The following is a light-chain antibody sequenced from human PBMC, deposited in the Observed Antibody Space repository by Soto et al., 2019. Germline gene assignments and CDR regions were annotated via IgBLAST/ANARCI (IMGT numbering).Light chain of an antibody. Sequence: AIRMTQSPSSLSASTGDRVTITCRASQGISSYLAWYQQKPGKAPKLLIYAASTLQSGVPSRFSGSGSGTDFTLTISCLQSEDFAFYYCQQTYSIPITFGQGTRLEIK. CDR1: QGISSY. CDR3: QQTYSIPIT. J-gene: IGKJ5*01. CDR2: AAS. V-gene: IGKV1-8*01.